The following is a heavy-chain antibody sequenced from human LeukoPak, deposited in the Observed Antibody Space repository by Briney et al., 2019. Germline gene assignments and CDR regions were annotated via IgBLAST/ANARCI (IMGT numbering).Heavy chain of an antibody. V-gene: IGHV1-8*01. J-gene: IGHJ3*02. Sequence: VASVTVSCKASGYTFTSYDINWVRQATGQGLEWMGWMNSNSGNTGYAQKFQGRVTMTRNTSISTAYMELSSLRSEDTAVYYCASHRSIAVAGTYAFDIWGQGTMVTVSS. D-gene: IGHD6-19*01. CDR1: GYTFTSYD. CDR3: ASHRSIAVAGTYAFDI. CDR2: MNSNSGNT.